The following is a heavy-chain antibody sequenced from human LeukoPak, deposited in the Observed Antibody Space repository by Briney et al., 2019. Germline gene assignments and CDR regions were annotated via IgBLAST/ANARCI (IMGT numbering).Heavy chain of an antibody. D-gene: IGHD6-19*01. V-gene: IGHV4-30-4*01. J-gene: IGHJ4*02. Sequence: SQTLSLTCTVSGGSISSGDYYWSWIRQPPGKGLEWIGYIYCSGSTYYNSSLKSRVSISLDKSKKQFSLKLTSVTAADTAVYYCAVAVTGYSFDYWGQGTLVTVSS. CDR3: AVAVTGYSFDY. CDR1: GGSISSGDYY. CDR2: IYCSGST.